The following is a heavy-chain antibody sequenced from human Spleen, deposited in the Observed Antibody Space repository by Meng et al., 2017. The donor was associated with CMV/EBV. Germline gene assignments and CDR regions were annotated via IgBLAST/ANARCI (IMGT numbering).Heavy chain of an antibody. D-gene: IGHD3/OR15-3a*01. V-gene: IGHV3-9*01. CDR2: INWNSDNI. CDR1: GFIFHDYT. Sequence: SLKISCTASGFIFHDYTMHWVRQVPGKGLEWVSGINWNSDNIFYADSVKGRFTISRDNAKNSLYLQMNSLRAEDTAVYYCASDSFDWGQGTLVTVSS. J-gene: IGHJ4*02. CDR3: ASDSFD.